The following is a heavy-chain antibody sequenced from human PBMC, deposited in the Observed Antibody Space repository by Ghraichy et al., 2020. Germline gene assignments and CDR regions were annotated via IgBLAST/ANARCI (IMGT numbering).Heavy chain of an antibody. CDR2: IYYSGST. Sequence: SETLSLTCTVSGGSISSYYWSWIRQPPGKGLEWIGYIYYSGSTNYNPSLKSRVTISVDTSKNQFSLKLSSVTAADTAVYYCARVLARGIKAIDYWGQGTLVTVSS. CDR3: ARVLARGIKAIDY. J-gene: IGHJ4*02. CDR1: GGSISSYY. D-gene: IGHD2-21*01. V-gene: IGHV4-59*01.